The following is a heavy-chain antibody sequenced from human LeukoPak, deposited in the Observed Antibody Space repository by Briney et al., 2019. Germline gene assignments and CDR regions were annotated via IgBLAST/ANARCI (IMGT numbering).Heavy chain of an antibody. D-gene: IGHD3-10*02. CDR2: LSNTGNI. CDR3: ARRGDSPMIGDH. Sequence: GGSLRLSCAAPGFTFSSYGMNWVRQAPGKGLEWLSYLSNTGNIHYAQSVKGRFTISRDNPKSSLYLQMDGLRAEDTAVYYCARRGDSPMIGDHWGQGILVTVAS. J-gene: IGHJ4*02. V-gene: IGHV3-48*01. CDR1: GFTFSSYG.